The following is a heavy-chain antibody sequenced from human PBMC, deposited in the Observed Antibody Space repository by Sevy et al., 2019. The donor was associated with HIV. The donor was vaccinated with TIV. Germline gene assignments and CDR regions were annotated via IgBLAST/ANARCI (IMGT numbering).Heavy chain of an antibody. CDR2: INPSGGST. CDR1: GYTFTSYY. J-gene: IGHJ6*02. V-gene: IGHV1-46*01. Sequence: ASVKVSCKASGYTFTSYYMHWVRQAPGQGLEWMGIINPSGGSTSYAQKFQGRVTMTRDTSTSTVYMELSSLRSEDTAVYYCARDVLKAAASYGMDVWGQGTTVTVSS. D-gene: IGHD6-13*01. CDR3: ARDVLKAAASYGMDV.